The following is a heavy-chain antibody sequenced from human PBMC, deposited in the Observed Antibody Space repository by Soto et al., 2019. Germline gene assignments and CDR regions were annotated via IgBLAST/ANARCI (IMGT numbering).Heavy chain of an antibody. V-gene: IGHV3-11*04. CDR2: ISNSGSTK. CDR1: GFTFSDYY. CDR3: ARDPSIVLVPAATYYYYYYGMDV. D-gene: IGHD2-2*01. J-gene: IGHJ6*02. Sequence: GGSLRLSCAASGFTFSDYYMSWIRQAPGKGLEWVSYISNSGSTKFYADSVTGRFTISRDNAKNSLHLQMNSLRAEDTAVYYCARDPSIVLVPAATYYYYYYGMDVWGQGTTVTVSS.